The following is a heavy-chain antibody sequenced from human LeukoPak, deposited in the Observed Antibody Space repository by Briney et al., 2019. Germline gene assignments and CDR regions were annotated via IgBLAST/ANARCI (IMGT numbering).Heavy chain of an antibody. CDR2: ISWNSGSI. J-gene: IGHJ4*02. V-gene: IGHV3-9*01. CDR1: GFTFDVYA. Sequence: SLRLSCAASGFTFDVYAMHWVRQAPGKGLEWVSGISWNSGSIGYADSVKGRFTISRDNAKNSLYLQMNSLRAEDTALYYCAKDILGRGVTATSTRIDYWGQGTLVTVSS. CDR3: AKDILGRGVTATSTRIDY. D-gene: IGHD2-21*02.